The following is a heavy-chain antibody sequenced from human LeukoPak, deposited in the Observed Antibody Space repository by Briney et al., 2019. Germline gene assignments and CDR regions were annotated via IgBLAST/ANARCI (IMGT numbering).Heavy chain of an antibody. CDR1: GGSISCSNW. J-gene: IGHJ3*02. Sequence: PSETLSLTCAVSGGSISCSNWWSWVRQPPGKGLEWIGEIYHSGSTNYNPSLKSRVTISVDKSKNQFSLKLSSVTAADTAVYYCARDKVAAAVINAFDIWGQGTMVTVSS. CDR2: IYHSGST. V-gene: IGHV4-4*02. CDR3: ARDKVAAAVINAFDI. D-gene: IGHD6-13*01.